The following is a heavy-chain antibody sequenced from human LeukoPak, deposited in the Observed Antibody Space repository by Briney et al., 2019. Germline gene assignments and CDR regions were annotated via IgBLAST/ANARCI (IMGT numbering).Heavy chain of an antibody. Sequence: SETLSLTCTVSGGSISSYYWSWIRQPPGKGLEWIGYIYYSGSTNYNPSLKSRVTISVDTSKNQFSLKLSSVTAADTAVYYCARHPDHDYYDSSGYYPNWFDPWGQGTLVTVSS. J-gene: IGHJ5*02. D-gene: IGHD3-22*01. V-gene: IGHV4-59*08. CDR2: IYYSGST. CDR3: ARHPDHDYYDSSGYYPNWFDP. CDR1: GGSISSYY.